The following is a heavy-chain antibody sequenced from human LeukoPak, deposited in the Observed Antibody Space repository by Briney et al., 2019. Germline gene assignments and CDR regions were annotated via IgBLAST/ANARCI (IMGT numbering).Heavy chain of an antibody. CDR3: ARHYYETYYFDY. Sequence: PSETLSLTCNVSGGSIGSYYWSWIRQPPGKGLEWIWYIHYSGSTSYNPSLKSRVTILVDTSKNQFSLKLTSVTAADTAVYYCARHYYETYYFDYWGQGTLVTVSS. D-gene: IGHD3-16*01. CDR2: IHYSGST. CDR1: GGSIGSYY. J-gene: IGHJ4*02. V-gene: IGHV4-59*08.